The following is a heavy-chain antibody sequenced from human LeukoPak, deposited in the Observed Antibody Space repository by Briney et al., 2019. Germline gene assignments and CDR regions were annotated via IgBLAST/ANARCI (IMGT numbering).Heavy chain of an antibody. V-gene: IGHV3-23*01. CDR2: IIPSGGSA. CDR3: AKVMGSYYSYGMDV. J-gene: IGHJ6*02. CDR1: GFTFSSYA. D-gene: IGHD3-16*01. Sequence: GGSLRLSCAASGFTFSSYAMSWVRQAPGKGLEWVSVIIPSGGSAYYADSVKGRFTISRDNSENTLYLQMNNLRAEDTAVYYCAKVMGSYYSYGMDVRGQGTTVTVSS.